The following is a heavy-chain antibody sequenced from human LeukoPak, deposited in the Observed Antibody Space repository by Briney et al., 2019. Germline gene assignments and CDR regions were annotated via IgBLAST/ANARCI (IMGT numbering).Heavy chain of an antibody. CDR3: AVVKWELPKAGAYFGN. CDR1: GYTLTELS. J-gene: IGHJ4*02. Sequence: ASVKVSCKVSGYTLTELSMHWVRQAPGKGLEWMGGFDTEDGETIYAQKFQGRVTMTEDTSTDTAYMELSSLRSEDTALYYCAVVKWELPKAGAYFGNWGQGTLVTVSS. CDR2: FDTEDGET. V-gene: IGHV1-24*01. D-gene: IGHD1-26*01.